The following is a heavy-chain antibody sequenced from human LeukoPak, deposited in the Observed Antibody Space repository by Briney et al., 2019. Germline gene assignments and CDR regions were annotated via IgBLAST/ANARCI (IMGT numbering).Heavy chain of an antibody. J-gene: IGHJ3*02. Sequence: SETLSLTCTVSGGSISSYYWSWIRQPPGKGLEWIGYIYYSGSTNYNPSLKSRVTISVDTSKNQFSLKLSSVTAADTAVYYCARGVGANDDAFDIWGQGTMATVSS. CDR3: ARGVGANDDAFDI. V-gene: IGHV4-59*01. CDR2: IYYSGST. D-gene: IGHD1-26*01. CDR1: GGSISSYY.